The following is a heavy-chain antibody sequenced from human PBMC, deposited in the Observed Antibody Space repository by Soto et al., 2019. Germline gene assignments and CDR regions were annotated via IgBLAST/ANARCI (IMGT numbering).Heavy chain of an antibody. Sequence: ASVKVSCKASGYTFTSYGISWVRQAPGQGLEWMGIINPSGGSTSYAQKFQGRVTMTRDTSTSTVYMELSSLRSEDTAVYYCASQRYSGYDLVSWGQGTLVTVSS. CDR1: GYTFTSYG. CDR2: INPSGGST. D-gene: IGHD5-12*01. CDR3: ASQRYSGYDLVS. V-gene: IGHV1-46*01. J-gene: IGHJ4*02.